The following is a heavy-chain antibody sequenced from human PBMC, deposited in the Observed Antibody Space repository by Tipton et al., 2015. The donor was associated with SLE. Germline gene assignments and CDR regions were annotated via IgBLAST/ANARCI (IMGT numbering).Heavy chain of an antibody. CDR3: ASRDRRGVATKEGWFVP. Sequence: TLSLTCTVSGGSISGYYWSWIRQPAGKGLEWIGRVYCIGSTIYNPSIKSRITLSLDTSNNQFYLKVNSVTAADTAEYYCASRDRRGVATKEGWFVPWGQGTLVTVSA. V-gene: IGHV4-4*07. J-gene: IGHJ5*02. D-gene: IGHD5-24*01. CDR2: VYCIGST. CDR1: GGSISGYY.